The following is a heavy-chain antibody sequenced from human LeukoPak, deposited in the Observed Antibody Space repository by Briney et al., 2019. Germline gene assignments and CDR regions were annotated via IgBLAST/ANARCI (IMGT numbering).Heavy chain of an antibody. CDR2: ITASGGNT. V-gene: IGHV3-23*01. J-gene: IGHJ4*02. Sequence: PGGSLRLSCAASRFTFSSYAMGWARQAPGQGLEWVSAITASGGNTYYADSVKGRFTISRDNSKNTLYLQVDSLRAEDTAVYYCAKGNGYSYGRYYFDYWGQGTLVTVSS. CDR3: AKGNGYSYGRYYFDY. D-gene: IGHD5-18*01. CDR1: RFTFSSYA.